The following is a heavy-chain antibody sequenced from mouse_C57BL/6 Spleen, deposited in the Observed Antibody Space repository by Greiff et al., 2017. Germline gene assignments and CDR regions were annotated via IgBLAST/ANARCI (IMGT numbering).Heavy chain of an antibody. D-gene: IGHD3-2*02. Sequence: VQLQQPGAELVKPGASVKLSCKASGYTFTSYWMQWVNQRPGQGLEWIGEIDPSDSYNNYNQKFKGQATLTVDTSSSTAYMQLSSLTSADSAVYYCARSGSGPAWFAYWGQGTLVTVSA. CDR1: GYTFTSYW. V-gene: IGHV1-50*01. CDR2: IDPSDSYN. J-gene: IGHJ3*01. CDR3: ARSGSGPAWFAY.